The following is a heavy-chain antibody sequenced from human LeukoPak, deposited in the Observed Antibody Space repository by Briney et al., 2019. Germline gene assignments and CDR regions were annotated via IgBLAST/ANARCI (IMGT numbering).Heavy chain of an antibody. D-gene: IGHD4-11*01. Sequence: GASEKVSCKASGYTLTSYAIHWVRQAPGQRPEWMGWINTGNGNTKYSQKFQGRVTITRDTSANTAYMELSSLRFEDTAVYYCARGGSRMTTFYIIDYWGQGTLVTVSS. V-gene: IGHV1-3*04. J-gene: IGHJ4*02. CDR2: INTGNGNT. CDR3: ARGGSRMTTFYIIDY. CDR1: GYTLTSYA.